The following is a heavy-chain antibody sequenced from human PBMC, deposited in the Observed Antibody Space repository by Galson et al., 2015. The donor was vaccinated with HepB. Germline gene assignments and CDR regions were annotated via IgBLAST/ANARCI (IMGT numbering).Heavy chain of an antibody. D-gene: IGHD6-6*01. J-gene: IGHJ4*02. CDR2: ISFDGSNG. CDR3: VREDYSSSSMDFDL. CDR1: GFMFNTYG. V-gene: IGHV3-30*03. Sequence: SLRLSCAASGFMFNTYGMHWVRQAPGKGLEWVAVISFDGSNGNYGDSVKGRFSISRENPMNTLYLQMSSLRAEDTAVYYCVREDYSSSSMDFDLWGQGTLVIVSS.